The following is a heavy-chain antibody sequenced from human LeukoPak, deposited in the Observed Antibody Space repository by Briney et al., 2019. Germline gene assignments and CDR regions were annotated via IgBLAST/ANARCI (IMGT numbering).Heavy chain of an antibody. CDR1: GGSFSGYY. CDR2: IYYSGST. Sequence: SETLSLTCAVYGGSFSGYYWSWIRQPPGKGLEWIGYIYYSGSTNYNPSLKSRVTISVDTSKNQFSLKLSSVTAADTAVYYCARGAMAPYYFDYWGQGTLVTVSS. J-gene: IGHJ4*02. D-gene: IGHD5-18*01. CDR3: ARGAMAPYYFDY. V-gene: IGHV4-59*01.